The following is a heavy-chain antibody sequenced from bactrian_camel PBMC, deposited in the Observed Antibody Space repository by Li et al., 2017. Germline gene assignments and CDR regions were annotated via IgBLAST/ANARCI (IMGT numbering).Heavy chain of an antibody. D-gene: IGHD2*01. CDR3: AADRLVCLSTNTRGEWTY. CDR2: MNTEGHR. V-gene: IGHV3S53*01. CDR1: TPVAC. Sequence: VQLVESGGGSVQAGGSLTLSCSASTPVACMGWFRQVPGKDPQEVALMNTEGHRRYSPSVEGRFTISRGSADNTLVLETTSLTPEDTAMYYCAADRLVCLSTNTRGEWTYWGQGTQVTV. J-gene: IGHJ4*01.